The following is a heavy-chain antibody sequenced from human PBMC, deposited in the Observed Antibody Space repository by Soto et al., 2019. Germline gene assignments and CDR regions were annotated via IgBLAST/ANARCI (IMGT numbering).Heavy chain of an antibody. D-gene: IGHD6-19*01. CDR2: ISYDGSNK. CDR3: ATDRRYSSGWYYFGY. J-gene: IGHJ4*02. Sequence: HPGGSLRLSCAASGFTFSSYGMHWVRQAPGKGLEWVAVISYDGSNKYYADSVKGRFTISRDNSKNTLYLQMNSLRAEDTAVYYCATDRRYSSGWYYFGYWGRGTLVTVSS. V-gene: IGHV3-30*03. CDR1: GFTFSSYG.